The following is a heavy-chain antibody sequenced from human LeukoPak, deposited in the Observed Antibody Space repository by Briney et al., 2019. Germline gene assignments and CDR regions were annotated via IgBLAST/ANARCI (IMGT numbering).Heavy chain of an antibody. CDR2: IDSKTGNP. D-gene: IGHD3-22*01. Sequence: ASVKVSCKASGYTFTSYSINWVRQAPGQGLEWMGWIDSKTGNPTYAQGFTGRSVFSLDTSVTTAYLQISSLKAEDTAVYYCARDVGYYDSSGYYLGWFDPWGQGTLVTVSS. V-gene: IGHV7-4-1*02. CDR1: GYTFTSYS. CDR3: ARDVGYYDSSGYYLGWFDP. J-gene: IGHJ5*02.